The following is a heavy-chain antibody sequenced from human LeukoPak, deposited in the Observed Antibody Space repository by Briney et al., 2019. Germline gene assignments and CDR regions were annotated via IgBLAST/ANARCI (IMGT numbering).Heavy chain of an antibody. Sequence: SETLSLTCTDSGGSISSGSYYWSWIRQPAGKGLEWIGRIYTSGSTNYNPSLKSRVTISVDTSKNQFSLKLSSVTAADTAVYYCARSLGVTITQYGMDVWGQGTTVTVSS. CDR2: IYTSGST. D-gene: IGHD5-12*01. CDR1: GGSISSGSYY. V-gene: IGHV4-61*02. J-gene: IGHJ6*02. CDR3: ARSLGVTITQYGMDV.